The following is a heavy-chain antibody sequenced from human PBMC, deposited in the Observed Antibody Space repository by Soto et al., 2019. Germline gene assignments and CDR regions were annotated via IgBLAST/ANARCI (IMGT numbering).Heavy chain of an antibody. CDR2: IWYDGSNK. Sequence: QVQLVESGGGVVQPGRSLRLSCAASGFTFSSYGMHWVRQAPGKGLEWVAVIWYDGSNKYYADSVKGRFTISRDNSKTTLYLQMNGPRAEETAVYYCARDTARAMVRIYYGMDVWGQGTTVTVSS. D-gene: IGHD3-10*01. J-gene: IGHJ6*02. V-gene: IGHV3-33*01. CDR3: ARDTARAMVRIYYGMDV. CDR1: GFTFSSYG.